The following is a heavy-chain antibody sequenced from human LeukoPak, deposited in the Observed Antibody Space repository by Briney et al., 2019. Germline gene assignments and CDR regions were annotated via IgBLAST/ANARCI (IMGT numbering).Heavy chain of an antibody. V-gene: IGHV4-39*01. D-gene: IGHD5-24*01. CDR1: GGSISSSSYY. J-gene: IGHJ3*02. CDR3: ERRPGLEKATIYAFDI. Sequence: SETLSLTCTVSGGSISSSSYYWGWIRQPPGKGLEWIGSIYYSGSTYYNPSLKSRVTISVDTSKNQFSLKLSSVTAADTAVYYCERRPGLEKATIYAFDIWGQGTMVTVSS. CDR2: IYYSGST.